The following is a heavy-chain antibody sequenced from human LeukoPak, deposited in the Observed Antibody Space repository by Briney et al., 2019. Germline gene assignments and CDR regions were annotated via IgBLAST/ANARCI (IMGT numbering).Heavy chain of an antibody. CDR1: GFTVSSYA. Sequence: PGGSLRLSCAASGFTVSSYAMHWVRQAPGKGLEWVAVISYDGSNKYYADSVKGRFTISRDNSKNTLYLQMNSLRAEDTAVYYCARVRGVAATYDAFDIWGQGTMVTVSS. D-gene: IGHD2-15*01. CDR3: ARVRGVAATYDAFDI. J-gene: IGHJ3*02. V-gene: IGHV3-30*04. CDR2: ISYDGSNK.